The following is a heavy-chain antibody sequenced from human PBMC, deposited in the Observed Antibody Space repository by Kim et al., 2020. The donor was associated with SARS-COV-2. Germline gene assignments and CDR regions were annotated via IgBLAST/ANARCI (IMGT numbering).Heavy chain of an antibody. CDR2: IKEDGSEK. J-gene: IGHJ4*02. CDR1: GVSFNNYW. V-gene: IGHV3-7*03. CDR3: ARDRGYCSGGSCYSIFDY. Sequence: GGSLRLSCVPSGVSFNNYWMGWVRQAPGKGLEWVAHIKEDGSEKYHVDSVEGRFTISRDNAKNSLYLQLNSLRAEDTAMYYCARDRGYCSGGSCYSIFDYGGQGNQVTVSS. D-gene: IGHD2-15*01.